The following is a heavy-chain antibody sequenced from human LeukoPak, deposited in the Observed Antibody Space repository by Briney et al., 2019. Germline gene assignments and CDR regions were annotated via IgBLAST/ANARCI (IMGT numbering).Heavy chain of an antibody. CDR3: ARDGPSVYFDY. Sequence: GGSLRLSCAASGFTFTDYYMSWIRQAPGKGLEWISYISPTGSRIYYTDSVKGRFTISRDNAKKSLILQMNSLRADDTAVYYCARDGPSVYFDYWGQGALVTVSS. V-gene: IGHV3-11*01. J-gene: IGHJ4*02. CDR2: ISPTGSRI. CDR1: GFTFTDYY.